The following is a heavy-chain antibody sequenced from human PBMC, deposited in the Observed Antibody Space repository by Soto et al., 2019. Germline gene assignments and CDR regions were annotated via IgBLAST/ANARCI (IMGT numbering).Heavy chain of an antibody. V-gene: IGHV3-21*01. Sequence: EVQLVESGGGLVKPGGSLRLSCAASGFTFSSYSMNWVRQAPGKGLEWVSSISSSSSYIYYADSVKGRFTISRDNAKNSLYLQMNSLRAEVTAVYYCARVPYFYDSSGYWAYWGQGTLVTVSS. CDR3: ARVPYFYDSSGYWAY. CDR2: ISSSSSYI. CDR1: GFTFSSYS. J-gene: IGHJ4*02. D-gene: IGHD3-22*01.